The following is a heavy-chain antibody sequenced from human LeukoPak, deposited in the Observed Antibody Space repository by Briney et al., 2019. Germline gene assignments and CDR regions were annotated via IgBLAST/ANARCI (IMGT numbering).Heavy chain of an antibody. CDR2: ISYDGSNK. V-gene: IGHV3-30*18. Sequence: PGGSLRLSCAASGFTFRSHGMSWVRQAPGKGLEWVAVISYDGSNKYYADSVKGRFTISRDNSKNTLYLQMNSLRAEDTAVYYCAKDLDYYFDYWGQGTLVTVSS. J-gene: IGHJ4*02. CDR3: AKDLDYYFDY. CDR1: GFTFRSHG. D-gene: IGHD2-21*01.